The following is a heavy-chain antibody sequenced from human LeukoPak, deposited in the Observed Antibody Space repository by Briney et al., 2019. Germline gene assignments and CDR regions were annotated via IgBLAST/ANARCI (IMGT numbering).Heavy chain of an antibody. CDR2: IYSGGST. CDR3: ARVGYYDSSGF. Sequence: PGGSLRLSCAASGFTVSSNYMSWVRQAPGKGLEWVSVIYSGGSTYYADSVKGRFTISRGNSKNTLYLQMNSLRAEDTAVYYCARVGYYDSSGFWGQGTLVTVSS. J-gene: IGHJ4*02. D-gene: IGHD3-22*01. CDR1: GFTVSSNY. V-gene: IGHV3-53*01.